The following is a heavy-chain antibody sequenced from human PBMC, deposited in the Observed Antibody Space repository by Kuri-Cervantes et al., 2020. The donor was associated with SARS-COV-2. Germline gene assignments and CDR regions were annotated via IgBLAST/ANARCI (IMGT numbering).Heavy chain of an antibody. J-gene: IGHJ4*02. V-gene: IGHV3-15*01. Sequence: GGSLRLSCVACGSIFSDAWMSWVRQTQGKGLEWVGRFKSKAAGGTTVYAAPVQDRFTISRDDSRNTLYLQMNSLKTEDTAVYYCATGSTSGWYRRDFDFWGLGTLVTVSS. CDR1: GSIFSDAW. D-gene: IGHD6-19*01. CDR3: ATGSTSGWYRRDFDF. CDR2: FKSKAAGGTT.